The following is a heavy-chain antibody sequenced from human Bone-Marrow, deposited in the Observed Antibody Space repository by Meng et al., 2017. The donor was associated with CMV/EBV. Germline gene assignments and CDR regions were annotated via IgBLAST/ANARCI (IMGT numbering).Heavy chain of an antibody. Sequence: GGSLRLSCAASGFTFSSYWMHWVRQAPGKGLVWVSRINSDGSSTSYADSVKGRFTISRDNAKNTLYLQMNSLRAEDTAVYYCARPYCSRSSCYMSGHGMDVWGQGTTVTVSS. CDR2: INSDGSST. CDR1: GFTFSSYW. J-gene: IGHJ6*02. D-gene: IGHD2-15*01. V-gene: IGHV3-74*01. CDR3: ARPYCSRSSCYMSGHGMDV.